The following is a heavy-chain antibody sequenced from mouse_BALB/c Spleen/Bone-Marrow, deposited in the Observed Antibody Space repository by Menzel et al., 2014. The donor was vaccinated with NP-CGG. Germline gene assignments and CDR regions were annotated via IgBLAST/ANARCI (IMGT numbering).Heavy chain of an antibody. CDR3: ARYGSSYYFDY. D-gene: IGHD1-1*01. CDR1: GYTFTSYY. J-gene: IGHJ2*01. Sequence: VQLQQSGPELVKPGASVRISCKASGYTFTSYYIHWVKQRPGQGLEWIGWIYPGNVNTKYNEKFKGKATLTADKSSSXAYMQLSSLTSEDSAVYFCARYGSSYYFDYWGQGTTLTVSS. V-gene: IGHV1S56*01. CDR2: IYPGNVNT.